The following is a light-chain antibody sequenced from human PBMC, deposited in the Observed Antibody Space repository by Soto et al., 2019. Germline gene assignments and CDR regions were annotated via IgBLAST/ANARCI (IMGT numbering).Light chain of an antibody. CDR3: SSYTSSSTPVV. V-gene: IGLV2-14*01. CDR2: DVS. CDR1: SSDVGGYNY. J-gene: IGLJ2*01. Sequence: QSALTQPASVSGSPGQSITISCTGTSSDVGGYNYVSWYQQHPGKAPKLIIYDVSNWPSEVSNRFSGSKSGNTASLNISGLQAEDAADYYCSSYTSSSTPVVFGGGTKLTVL.